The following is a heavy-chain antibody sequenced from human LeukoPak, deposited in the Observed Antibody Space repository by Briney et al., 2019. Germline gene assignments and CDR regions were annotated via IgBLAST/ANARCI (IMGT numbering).Heavy chain of an antibody. J-gene: IGHJ4*02. CDR1: GFTFSSYA. V-gene: IGHV3-30-3*01. CDR2: ISYDGSNK. D-gene: IGHD2-2*01. Sequence: QPGRSLRLSCAASGFTFSSYAMHWVRQAPGKGLEWVAVISYDGSNKYYADSVKGRFTISRDNAKNSLYLQMNSLRAEDTAVYYCARSSSTSCYDYWGQGTLVTVSS. CDR3: ARSSSTSCYDY.